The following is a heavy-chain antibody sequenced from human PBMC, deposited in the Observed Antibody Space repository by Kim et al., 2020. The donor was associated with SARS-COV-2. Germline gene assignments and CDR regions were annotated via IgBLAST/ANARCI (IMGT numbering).Heavy chain of an antibody. CDR1: GASVSSNRYY. CDR3: ARDPYYSTSGRYSHAF. Sequence: SETLSLTCTVSGASVSSNRYYWSWIRQLPGKGLEWIAYFYNSGTAYYNPSLKSRVAISVDPSKNQFSLELYSMTAADTAVYYCARDPYYSTSGRYSHAF. CDR2: FYNSGTA. V-gene: IGHV4-31*03. D-gene: IGHD3-10*01. J-gene: IGHJ3*01.